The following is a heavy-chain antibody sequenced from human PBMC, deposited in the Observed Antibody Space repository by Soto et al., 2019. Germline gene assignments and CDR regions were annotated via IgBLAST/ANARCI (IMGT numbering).Heavy chain of an antibody. CDR3: ASGITIFGETFYYYYGMDV. J-gene: IGHJ6*02. Sequence: SETLSLTCAVSGYSISSGYYWGWIRQPPGKGLEWIGSIYHRGSTYYNPSLKSRVTISVDTSKNQFSLKLSSVTAADTAVYYCASGITIFGETFYYYYGMDVWGQGTTVT. D-gene: IGHD3-3*01. V-gene: IGHV4-38-2*01. CDR2: IYHRGST. CDR1: GYSISSGYY.